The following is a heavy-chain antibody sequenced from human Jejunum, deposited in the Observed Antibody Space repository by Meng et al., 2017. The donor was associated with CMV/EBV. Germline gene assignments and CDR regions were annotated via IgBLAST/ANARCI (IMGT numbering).Heavy chain of an antibody. Sequence: NCWIGWMRRMPGTGLESMGIIYPDDSDTRYRPSVQGQVTISADKSISTAYLQWTSLKASDTAMYYCVRLSGEGYSLDNYGMDVWGQGTTVTVS. CDR1: NCW. D-gene: IGHD1-1*01. CDR3: VRLSGEGYSLDNYGMDV. CDR2: IYPDDSDT. V-gene: IGHV5-51*01. J-gene: IGHJ6*02.